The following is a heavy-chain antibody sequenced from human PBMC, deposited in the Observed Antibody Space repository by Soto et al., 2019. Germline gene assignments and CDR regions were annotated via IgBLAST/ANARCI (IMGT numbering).Heavy chain of an antibody. CDR2: IGGSGGST. CDR1: GFTFNSYA. Sequence: EVQLLESGGGLVQPGGSLRLSCAASGFTFNSYAMSWVRQAPGKGLEWVSGIGGSGGSTYYAESVKGRFTISRDNSKNTLYLQMNSLRAEDTAVYYCAEDRGGRVPAAINAFDIWGQGTMVTVSS. V-gene: IGHV3-23*01. D-gene: IGHD2-2*01. CDR3: AEDRGGRVPAAINAFDI. J-gene: IGHJ3*02.